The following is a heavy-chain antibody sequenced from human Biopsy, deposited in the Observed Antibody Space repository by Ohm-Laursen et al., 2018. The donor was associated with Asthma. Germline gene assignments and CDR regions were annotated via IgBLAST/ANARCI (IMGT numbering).Heavy chain of an antibody. D-gene: IGHD1-1*01. Sequence: SLRLSCTASGFSFSNFAIHWVRQAPGKGLEWVGVISKDASTQDYADSVEGRLTMARDNSKNTLDLQMNSLREEDTAVYYCVRDGTDDAFDIWGQGTVVSVSS. CDR1: GFSFSNFA. CDR2: ISKDASTQ. V-gene: IGHV3-30*01. CDR3: VRDGTDDAFDI. J-gene: IGHJ3*02.